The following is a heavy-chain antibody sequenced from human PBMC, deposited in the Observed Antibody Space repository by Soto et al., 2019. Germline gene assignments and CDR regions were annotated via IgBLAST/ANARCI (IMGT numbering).Heavy chain of an antibody. V-gene: IGHV4-39*01. CDR1: GGSISSSSYY. J-gene: IGHJ3*02. D-gene: IGHD5-18*01. CDR3: ASRGYSYGYSAFDI. Sequence: RSLTCTVSGGSISSSSYYWGWIRQPPGKGLEWIGSIYYSGSTYYNPSLKSRVTISVDTSKNQFSLELSSVTAADTAVYYCASRGYSYGYSAFDIWGQGTMVTVSS. CDR2: IYYSGST.